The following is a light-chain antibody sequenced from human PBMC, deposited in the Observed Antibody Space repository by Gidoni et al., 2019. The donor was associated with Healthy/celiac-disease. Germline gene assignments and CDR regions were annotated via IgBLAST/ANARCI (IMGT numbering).Light chain of an antibody. V-gene: IGLV1-40*01. J-gene: IGLJ1*01. CDR3: QSYDSSLSGYV. CDR1: SSNIGAGYD. Sequence: QSVLTQPPSVSGAPGQRVTISCTGSSSNIGAGYDVHWYQQLPGTAPKLLIYGNSNRPYGVPDRFSGSKSGTSASLAITGLHAEDDADYYCQSYDSSLSGYVFGTGTKVTVL. CDR2: GNS.